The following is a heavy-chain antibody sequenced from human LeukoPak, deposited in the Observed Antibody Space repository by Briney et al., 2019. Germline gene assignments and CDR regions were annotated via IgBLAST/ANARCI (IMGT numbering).Heavy chain of an antibody. CDR3: SSGSRFDS. CDR2: VSISRDKT. D-gene: IGHD5/OR15-5a*01. V-gene: IGHV3-11*03. CDR1: GFTFSDYY. Sequence: GGALRLSCAASGFTFSDYYMSWVRQAPGRGLEWLAYVSISRDKTYYAESVKGRFTISRDNAKNTPYLQMNTLRTEDTAVSYTSSGSRFDSWGEGNLVSVSS. J-gene: IGHJ4*02.